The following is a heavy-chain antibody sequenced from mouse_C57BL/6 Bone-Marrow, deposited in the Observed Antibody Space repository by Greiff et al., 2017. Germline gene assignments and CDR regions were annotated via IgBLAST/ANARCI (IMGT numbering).Heavy chain of an antibody. CDR2: INPKNGGT. D-gene: IGHD6-1*01. CDR3: ARGKTLAWFAY. J-gene: IGHJ3*01. V-gene: IGHV1-22*01. CDR1: GYTFTDYN. Sequence: EVQLQQSGPELVKPGASVKMSCKASGYTFTDYNMHWVKQSHGKSLEWIGYINPKNGGTSYNQEFKGKATLTVNKSSSTAYMEIRSLTSEDSAVYYCARGKTLAWFAYWGQGTLVTVSA.